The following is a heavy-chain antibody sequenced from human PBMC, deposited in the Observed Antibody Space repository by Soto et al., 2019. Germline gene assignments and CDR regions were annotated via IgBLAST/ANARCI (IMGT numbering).Heavy chain of an antibody. Sequence: QVQLQQWGAGLLKPSETLSLTCAVYGGSFSGYYWSWVRQPPGKGLEWIGEINHSGSSNYNPSLKSRVTISVDTSKKQFALMLSSATAADTAVYYCASRKHYGPYYYFDLWGRGTLVTVSS. CDR1: GGSFSGYY. J-gene: IGHJ2*01. CDR3: ASRKHYGPYYYFDL. V-gene: IGHV4-34*01. D-gene: IGHD4-17*01. CDR2: INHSGSS.